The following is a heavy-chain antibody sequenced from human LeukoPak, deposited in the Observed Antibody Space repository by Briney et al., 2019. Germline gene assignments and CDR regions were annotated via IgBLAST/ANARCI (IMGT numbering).Heavy chain of an antibody. CDR2: ISSSGSAI. J-gene: IGHJ5*02. Sequence: PGGSLRLSCAASGFIFSSYGMHWVRQAPGKGLEWVSYISSSGSAIYYVDSVKGRFTVSRDNAKNSLYLQMNSLKAEDTAVYYCARGIVVAGTFAWFDPWGQGTLVTVSS. CDR3: ARGIVVAGTFAWFDP. CDR1: GFIFSSYG. D-gene: IGHD6-19*01. V-gene: IGHV3-48*04.